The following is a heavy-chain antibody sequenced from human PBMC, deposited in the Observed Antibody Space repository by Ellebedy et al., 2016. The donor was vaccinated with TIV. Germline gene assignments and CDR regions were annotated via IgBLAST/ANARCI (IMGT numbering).Heavy chain of an antibody. V-gene: IGHV3-74*01. D-gene: IGHD3-3*01. CDR2: TNSDGSIT. CDR3: AKDLHLSSWRGYYAFDF. J-gene: IGHJ4*02. CDR1: GFTFSSYW. Sequence: PGGSLRLSCAVSGFTFSSYWKHWVRQAPGKGLVWVSRTNSDGSITGYADSVKGRFTISRDNSKNTLYLQMNSLRAEDAAVYYCAKDLHLSSWRGYYAFDFWGQGTLVTVSS.